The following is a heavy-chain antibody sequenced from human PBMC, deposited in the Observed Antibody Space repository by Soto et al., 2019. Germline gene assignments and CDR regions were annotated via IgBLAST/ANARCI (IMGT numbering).Heavy chain of an antibody. J-gene: IGHJ4*02. Sequence: ASVKVSCKASGYTFTSYYMHWVRQAPGQGLEWMGIINPSGGSTSYAQKFQGRVTMTRDTSTSTVYMELSSLRSEDTAVYYCARSYDSSGYSPTLFDYWGQGTLVTVSS. D-gene: IGHD3-22*01. V-gene: IGHV1-46*01. CDR3: ARSYDSSGYSPTLFDY. CDR2: INPSGGST. CDR1: GYTFTSYY.